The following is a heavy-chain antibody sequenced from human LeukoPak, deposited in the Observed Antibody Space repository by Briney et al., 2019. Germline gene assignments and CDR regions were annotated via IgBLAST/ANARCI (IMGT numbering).Heavy chain of an antibody. V-gene: IGHV3-30*03. J-gene: IGHJ6*02. Sequence: PGRSLRLSCAASGFIFSNHGMHWVRQAPGKGLEWVALISNDGSNIYYADSVKGRFTISRDNSKNTLYLQMNSLRAEDTAVYYCARDLGSTGDYGMDVWGQGTTVTVSS. CDR3: ARDLGSTGDYGMDV. CDR1: GFIFSNHG. CDR2: ISNDGSNI. D-gene: IGHD2-2*01.